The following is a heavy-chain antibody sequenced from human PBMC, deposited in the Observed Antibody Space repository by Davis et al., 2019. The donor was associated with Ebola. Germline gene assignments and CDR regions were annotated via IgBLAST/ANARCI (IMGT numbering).Heavy chain of an antibody. D-gene: IGHD2-21*01. CDR2: IIPIFGTA. V-gene: IGHV1-69*06. J-gene: IGHJ3*02. CDR1: GGTFSSYA. CDR3: ARRRDYDAFDI. Sequence: AASVKVSCKASGGTFSSYAISWVRQAPGQGLEWMGGIIPIFGTANHAQKFQGRVTITADKSTSTAYMELRSLRSDDTAVYYCARRRDYDAFDIWGQGTMVTVSS.